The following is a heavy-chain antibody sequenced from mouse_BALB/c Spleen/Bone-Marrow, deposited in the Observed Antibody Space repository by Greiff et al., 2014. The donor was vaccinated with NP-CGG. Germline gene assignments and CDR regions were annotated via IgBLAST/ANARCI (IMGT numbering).Heavy chain of an antibody. J-gene: IGHJ3*01. Sequence: VQLQQSGPGLVAPSQILSITCTVSGSSLTSYGVHWVRQPPGKGLEWLGVIWAGGSTNYNSALMSGLSISKDNSKSQVFLKMNSLQTDDTAMYYCARDRGGSYWGQGTLVTVSA. CDR2: IWAGGST. V-gene: IGHV2-9*02. CDR3: ARDRGGSY. CDR1: GSSLTSYG.